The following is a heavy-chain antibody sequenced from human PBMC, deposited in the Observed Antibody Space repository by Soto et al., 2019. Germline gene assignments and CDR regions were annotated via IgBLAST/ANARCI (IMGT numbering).Heavy chain of an antibody. CDR2: IIPYYNTL. CDR1: EGTFNSYA. D-gene: IGHD6-13*01. Sequence: QAQVVQSGAEVRKPGSSVKLSCKASEGTFNSYAIAWVRHAPGQGLEWMGGIIPYYNTLNYAQKFQDRVTITADDATNTVYMELSSLRSDDTAVYFCASGARRWYPYFFDSWAQGTLVTVSS. J-gene: IGHJ4*02. CDR3: ASGARRWYPYFFDS. V-gene: IGHV1-69*01.